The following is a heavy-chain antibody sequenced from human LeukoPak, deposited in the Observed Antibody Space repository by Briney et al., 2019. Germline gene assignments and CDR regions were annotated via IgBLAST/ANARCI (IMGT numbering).Heavy chain of an antibody. CDR3: ARDGHCGGDCYYFDY. V-gene: IGHV4-61*02. D-gene: IGHD2-21*02. CDR1: GGSISSGSYY. Sequence: TLSLTCTVSGGSISSGSYYWSWIRQPAGKGLEWIGRIYTSGSTNYNPSLKSRVTISVDTSKNQFSLKLSSVTAADTAVYYCARDGHCGGDCYYFDYWGQGTLVTVSS. J-gene: IGHJ4*02. CDR2: IYTSGST.